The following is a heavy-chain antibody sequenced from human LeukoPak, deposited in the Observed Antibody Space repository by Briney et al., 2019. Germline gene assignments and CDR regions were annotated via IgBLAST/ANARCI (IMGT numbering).Heavy chain of an antibody. CDR1: GGSISSSSYY. J-gene: IGHJ3*02. Sequence: SETLSLTCTVSGGSISSSSYYWGWIRQPPGKGLEWIGYIYHSGSTYYNPSLKSRVTISVDRSKNQFSLKLSSVTAADTAVYYCARGANYYDSSGYPHDAFDIWGQGTMVTVSS. V-gene: IGHV4-39*07. CDR3: ARGANYYDSSGYPHDAFDI. CDR2: IYHSGST. D-gene: IGHD3-22*01.